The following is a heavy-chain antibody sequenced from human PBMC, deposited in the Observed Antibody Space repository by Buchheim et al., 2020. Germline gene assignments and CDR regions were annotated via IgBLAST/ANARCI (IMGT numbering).Heavy chain of an antibody. V-gene: IGHV4-39*01. CDR1: GGSISSSTYY. D-gene: IGHD6-13*01. CDR3: ARLRQMRAVADGAYWFDP. J-gene: IGHJ5*02. Sequence: QLQLQESGPGLAKPSETLSLTCTVSGGSISSSTYYWGWIRQPPGQGLEWIGSIYYSGSTYYNPSLKTRVTISLDTSKNQFSLKLTSVTAADTAVYYCARLRQMRAVADGAYWFDPWGQGSL. CDR2: IYYSGST.